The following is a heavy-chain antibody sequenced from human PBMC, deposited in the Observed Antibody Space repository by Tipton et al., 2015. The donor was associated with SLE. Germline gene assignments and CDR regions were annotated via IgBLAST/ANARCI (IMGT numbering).Heavy chain of an antibody. V-gene: IGHV3-7*01. D-gene: IGHD3-10*01. CDR2: IGQDGRTL. CDR3: ARGRGY. Sequence: GSLRLSCAASGFTLCAHWMYWVRQAPGKGLEWVANIGQDGRTLDYVDSVKGRFTISRDNAQNSVFLQMNNLRVEDTAMYYCARGRGYWGQGTLVTVSS. J-gene: IGHJ4*02. CDR1: GFTLCAHW.